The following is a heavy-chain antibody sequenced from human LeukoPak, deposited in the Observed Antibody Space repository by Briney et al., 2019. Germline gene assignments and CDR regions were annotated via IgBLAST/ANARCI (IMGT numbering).Heavy chain of an antibody. J-gene: IGHJ5*02. Sequence: SVKVSCKASGGTFSSYAISWVRQAPGQGLGWMGGIIPIFGTANYAQKFQGRVTITADKSTSTAYMELSSLRSEDTAVYYCARSGYSSSWYSGNWFDPWGQGTLVTVSS. V-gene: IGHV1-69*06. CDR2: IIPIFGTA. CDR3: ARSGYSSSWYSGNWFDP. D-gene: IGHD6-13*01. CDR1: GGTFSSYA.